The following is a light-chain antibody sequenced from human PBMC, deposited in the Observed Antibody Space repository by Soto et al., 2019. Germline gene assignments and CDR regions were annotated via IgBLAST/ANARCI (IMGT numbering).Light chain of an antibody. J-gene: IGKJ1*01. Sequence: EIVLTQSPATLSLPPGERATLSCRASQSVSSYLAWYQQKPGQAPRLLIYDASNRATGIPARFSGSGSGTDFTLTISSLEPEDFAVYYCQQRSNWPQWTFGQGTKVDIK. CDR2: DAS. CDR3: QQRSNWPQWT. CDR1: QSVSSY. V-gene: IGKV3-11*01.